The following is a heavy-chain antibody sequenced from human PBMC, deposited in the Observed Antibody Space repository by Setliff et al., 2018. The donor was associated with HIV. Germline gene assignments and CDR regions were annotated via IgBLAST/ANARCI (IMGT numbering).Heavy chain of an antibody. CDR3: ARTFDYGDSRYPFDY. J-gene: IGHJ4*02. CDR2: INTSGGSA. CDR1: GYTFTTYP. D-gene: IGHD4-17*01. Sequence: ASVKVSCKASGYTFTTYPMHWVRQAPGQGLEWMGVINTSGGSAGYAEKFRGRVTMTRDTSTNTVYMDLRNLRSEDTAVYYCARTFDYGDSRYPFDYWGQGTLVTVSS. V-gene: IGHV1-46*01.